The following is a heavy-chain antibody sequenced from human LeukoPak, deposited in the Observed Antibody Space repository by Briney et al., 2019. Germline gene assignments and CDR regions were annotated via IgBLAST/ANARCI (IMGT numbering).Heavy chain of an antibody. CDR1: GDSVSSNSAA. D-gene: IGHD3-10*01. Sequence: SQTLSLTCAISGDSVSSNSAAWNWIRQSPSRGLEWLGRTYYRSKWYNDYAVSVKSRITINPDTSKNQFSLQLNSVTAADTAVYYCARVQVDYGSGSSPRFDYWGQGTLVTVSS. J-gene: IGHJ4*02. CDR2: TYYRSKWYN. CDR3: ARVQVDYGSGSSPRFDY. V-gene: IGHV6-1*01.